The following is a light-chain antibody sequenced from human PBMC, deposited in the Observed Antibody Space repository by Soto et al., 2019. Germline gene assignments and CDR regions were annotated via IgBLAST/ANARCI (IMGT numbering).Light chain of an antibody. CDR2: GQN. CDR1: SSNIGSNT. J-gene: IGLJ2*01. CDR3: VVCDDNVDGRV. Sequence: QSVLTQPPSASGTPGQRVTISCSGSSSNIGSNTVNWYQQLPGTAPKLLIYGQNQRPSGVPDRFSGSKSGTSASLAISGLQSEDEADYYCVVCDDNVDGRVFGGGTKLTVL. V-gene: IGLV1-44*01.